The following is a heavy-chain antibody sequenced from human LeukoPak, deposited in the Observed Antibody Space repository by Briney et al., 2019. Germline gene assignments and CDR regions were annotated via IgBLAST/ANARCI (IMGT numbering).Heavy chain of an antibody. J-gene: IGHJ4*02. CDR1: GFTFSTYS. D-gene: IGHD6-6*01. CDR3: ARDKYSTIDY. Sequence: PGGSLRLSCAASGFTFSTYSMHWVRQAPGKGLEWVSYISSSTSTIYYADSLKGRFTISRDNAKSSLYLQMNSLGDEDTAVYYCARDKYSTIDYWGQGTLVTVSS. CDR2: ISSSTSTI. V-gene: IGHV3-48*02.